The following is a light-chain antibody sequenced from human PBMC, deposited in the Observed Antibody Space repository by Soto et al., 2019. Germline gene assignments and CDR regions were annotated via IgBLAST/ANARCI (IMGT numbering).Light chain of an antibody. CDR3: LQYGSSPWT. CDR1: QSVSSSY. CDR2: GAS. Sequence: EIVLTQSPGILSLSPGERATLSCRASQSVSSSYLAWIQQKPGQAPRLLIYGASNRATGMPDRFSGSGSGTDFTLTISRLDPEDSAVYYCLQYGSSPWTFGQGTKVEI. V-gene: IGKV3-20*01. J-gene: IGKJ1*01.